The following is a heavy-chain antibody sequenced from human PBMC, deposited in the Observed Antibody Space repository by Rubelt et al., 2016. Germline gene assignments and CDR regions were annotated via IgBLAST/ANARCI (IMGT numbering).Heavy chain of an antibody. CDR3: ARLRSVRYYGMDV. V-gene: IGHV4-34*01. J-gene: IGHJ6*02. CDR2: INHSGST. Sequence: QVQLQQWGAGLLKPSETLSLTCAVYGGSFSGYYWSWIRQPPGKGLEWIGEINHSGSTNYNPSLKSRVTISVDTSRNQFSLKLSSVTAADTAVYYCARLRSVRYYGMDVWGQGTTVTVSS. CDR1: GGSFSGYY.